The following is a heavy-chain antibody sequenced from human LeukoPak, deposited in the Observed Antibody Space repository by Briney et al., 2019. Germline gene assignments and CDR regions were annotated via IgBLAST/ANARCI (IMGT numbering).Heavy chain of an antibody. J-gene: IGHJ4*02. CDR1: GFTFSSYW. CDR2: INSDGSST. Sequence: GGSLRLSCAASGFTFSSYWMHWVRQAPGKGLVWVSRINSDGSSTSYADSVKGRFIISRDNAKNTLYLQMNSLRAEDTAVYYCARDPEYRYYFDYWGQGTLVTVSS. V-gene: IGHV3-74*01. CDR3: ARDPEYRYYFDY. D-gene: IGHD1-14*01.